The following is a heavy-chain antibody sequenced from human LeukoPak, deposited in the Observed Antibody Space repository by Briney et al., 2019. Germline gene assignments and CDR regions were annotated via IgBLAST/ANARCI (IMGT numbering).Heavy chain of an antibody. J-gene: IGHJ4*02. D-gene: IGHD1-26*01. CDR3: AKDSGNYAVDY. CDR2: INPSGYST. CDR1: GYSFTTYK. Sequence: ASVKVSCKASGYSFTTYKIHWVRQAPGQGLEWMGIINPSGYSTRYPQNFQGRVTMTSDTSTSTAYMELSRLTPEDTAVYHCAKDSGNYAVDYWGQGTLVTVSS. V-gene: IGHV1-46*01.